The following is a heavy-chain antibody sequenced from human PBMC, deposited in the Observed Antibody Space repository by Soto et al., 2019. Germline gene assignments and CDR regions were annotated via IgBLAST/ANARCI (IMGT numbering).Heavy chain of an antibody. CDR1: GGTFSSYA. CDR2: IIPIFGTA. CDR3: ARDSAAAEVWYYYYGMDV. D-gene: IGHD6-13*01. Sequence: QVQLVQSGAEVKKPGSSVKVSCKASGGTFSSYAISWVRQAPGQGLEWMGRIIPIFGTANYAQKFQGRVTITADESTSTAYMELSSLRSEDTAVYYCARDSAAAEVWYYYYGMDVWGQGTTVTVSS. V-gene: IGHV1-69*01. J-gene: IGHJ6*02.